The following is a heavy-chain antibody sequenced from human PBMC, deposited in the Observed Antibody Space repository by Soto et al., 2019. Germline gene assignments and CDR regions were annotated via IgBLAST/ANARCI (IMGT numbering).Heavy chain of an antibody. CDR2: ISYDGSNK. CDR1: GFTFSSYG. CDR3: XXXXXXXXXXXXXXXXYXDY. J-gene: IGHJ4*02. Sequence: QVQLVESGGGVVQPGRSLRLSCAASGFTFSSYGMHWVRQAPGKGLEWVAVISYDGSNKYYADSVKGRFTISRDNSKNXXXXXXXXXXXXXXXXXXXXXXXXXXXXXXXXXXXYXDYWGQGTLVTVSS. V-gene: IGHV3-30*03.